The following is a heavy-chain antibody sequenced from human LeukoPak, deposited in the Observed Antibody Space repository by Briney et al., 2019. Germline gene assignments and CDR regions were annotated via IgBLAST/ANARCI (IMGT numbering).Heavy chain of an antibody. CDR2: IVVGSGNT. D-gene: IGHD3-10*01. J-gene: IGHJ6*03. V-gene: IGHV1-58*02. Sequence: ASVKVSCKASGFTFTSSAMQWVRQARGQRLEWIGWIVVGSGNTNYAQKFQERVTITRDMSTSTAYMELSSLRSEDTAVYYCARVPVAYGSGSYQQPHYYYYYYMDVWGKGTTVTISS. CDR3: ARVPVAYGSGSYQQPHYYYYYYMDV. CDR1: GFTFTSSA.